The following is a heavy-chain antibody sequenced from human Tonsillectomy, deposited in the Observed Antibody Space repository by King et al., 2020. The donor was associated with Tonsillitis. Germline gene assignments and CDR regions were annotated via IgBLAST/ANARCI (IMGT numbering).Heavy chain of an antibody. V-gene: IGHV3-66*01. Sequence: GQLVQSGGGLVQPGGSLRLFCAASGFTVSSNYMSWVRQAPGRGLEWGSVIYSGGSTYYADSVKGRFTISRDNSKNILYLQMNSLRAEDTAVYYCARDSYGSGIFDYWGQGTLVTVSA. CDR3: ARDSYGSGIFDY. D-gene: IGHD6-13*01. CDR1: GFTVSSNY. CDR2: IYSGGST. J-gene: IGHJ4*02.